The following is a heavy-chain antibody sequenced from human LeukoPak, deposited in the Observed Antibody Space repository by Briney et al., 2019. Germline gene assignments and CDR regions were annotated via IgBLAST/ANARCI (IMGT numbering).Heavy chain of an antibody. CDR3: AKNPYDYVWGSYRSTFDY. D-gene: IGHD3-16*02. CDR2: IGGSGGST. J-gene: IGHJ4*02. Sequence: GGSLRLSCAASGFMFSSYGMSWARQAPGKGLEWVSVIGGSGGSTYYADSVKGRFTISRDNSKNTLYLQLNSLRAEDTAVYYCAKNPYDYVWGSYRSTFDYWGQGTLVTVSS. V-gene: IGHV3-23*01. CDR1: GFMFSSYG.